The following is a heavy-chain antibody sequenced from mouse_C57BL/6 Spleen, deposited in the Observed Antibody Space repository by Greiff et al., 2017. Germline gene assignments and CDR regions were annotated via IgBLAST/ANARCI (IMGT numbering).Heavy chain of an antibody. CDR3: TRKGFAY. Sequence: VQLQQSGAELVRPGASVTLSCKASGYTFTDYEMHWVKQTPVHGLEWIGAIDPEPGGTAYNQKFKGKAILTADKSSSTAYRELRSLTSEDSAVYYCTRKGFAYWGQGTLVTVSA. V-gene: IGHV1-15*01. CDR2: IDPEPGGT. CDR1: GYTFTDYE. J-gene: IGHJ3*01.